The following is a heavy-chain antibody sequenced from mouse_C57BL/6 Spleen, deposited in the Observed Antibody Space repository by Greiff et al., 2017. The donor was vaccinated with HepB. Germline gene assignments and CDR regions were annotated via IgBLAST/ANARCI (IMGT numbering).Heavy chain of an antibody. CDR2: ISYSGST. CDR3: ARGGDGSSYDYAMDY. D-gene: IGHD1-1*01. J-gene: IGHJ4*01. V-gene: IGHV3-1*01. Sequence: VQLKQSGPGMVKPSQSLSLTCTVTGYSITSGYDWHWIRHFPGNKLEWMGYISYSGSTNYNPSLKSRISITHDTSKNHFFLKLNSVTTEDTATYYCARGGDGSSYDYAMDYWGQGTSVTVSS. CDR1: GYSITSGYD.